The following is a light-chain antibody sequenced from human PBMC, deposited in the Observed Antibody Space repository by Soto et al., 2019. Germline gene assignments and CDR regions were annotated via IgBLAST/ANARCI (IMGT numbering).Light chain of an antibody. V-gene: IGKV3-20*01. J-gene: IGKJ1*01. CDR3: QQYDSSVWT. CDR2: GVS. CDR1: QSVSSTS. Sequence: DIVLTQSPGTLSLSPGERATLSCRASQSVSSTSLAWYQQKPGQAPRLLMYGVSSRATGIPDRFSGSGSGTDFTLTINRLEPEDFAVYFCQQYDSSVWTFGQGTKVDIK.